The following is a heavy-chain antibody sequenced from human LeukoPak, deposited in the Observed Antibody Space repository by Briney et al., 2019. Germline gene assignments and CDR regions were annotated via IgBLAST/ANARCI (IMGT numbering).Heavy chain of an antibody. CDR1: GGSISSYY. CDR2: IYYSGST. D-gene: IGHD5-18*01. CDR3: ARVGIQLWYPDY. V-gene: IGHV4-59*01. J-gene: IGHJ4*02. Sequence: SETLSLTCTVSGGSISSYYWSWIRQPPGKGLEWIGYIYYSGSTNYNPSIKSRVTISVDTSKNQFSLKLSSVTAADTAVYYCARVGIQLWYPDYWGQGTLVTVSS.